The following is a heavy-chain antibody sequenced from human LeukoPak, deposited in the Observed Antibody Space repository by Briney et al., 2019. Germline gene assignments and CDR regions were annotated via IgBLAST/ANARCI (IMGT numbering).Heavy chain of an antibody. J-gene: IGHJ4*02. CDR1: GGSISSSSYY. V-gene: IGHV4-39*01. D-gene: IGHD3-22*01. Sequence: SETLFLTCTVSGGSISSSSYYWGWIRQPPGKGLEWIGSLHYGGSTYYNPSLKSRVTISVDTSKKQISLKQNSVTAADTAVYYCARLTFHYDGSGYYFDYWGQGTLVTVSS. CDR2: LHYGGST. CDR3: ARLTFHYDGSGYYFDY.